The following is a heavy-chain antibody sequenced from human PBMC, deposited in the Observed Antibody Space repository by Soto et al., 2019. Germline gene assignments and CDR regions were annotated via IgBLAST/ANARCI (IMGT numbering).Heavy chain of an antibody. J-gene: IGHJ3*02. CDR1: GFTFSSYG. V-gene: IGHV3-33*01. CDR3: ASFITMMGGI. CDR2: IWYDGSNK. D-gene: IGHD3-22*01. Sequence: GGSLRLSCAASGFTFSSYGMHWVRQAPGKGPEWVAVIWYDGSNKYYADSVKGRFTISRDNSKNTLYLQMNSLRAEDTAVYYCASFITMMGGIWGQGTMVTVSS.